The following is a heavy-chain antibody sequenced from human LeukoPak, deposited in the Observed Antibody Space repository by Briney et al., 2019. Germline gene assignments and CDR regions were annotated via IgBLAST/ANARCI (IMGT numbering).Heavy chain of an antibody. Sequence: GGSLRLSCAASGFTFSSYWMHWVRQAPGKGLVWVSRINSDGSSTSYADSVKGRFTISRDNAKNTLYLQINSLRAEDTAVYYCAELGITMIGGVWGKGTTVTISS. J-gene: IGHJ6*04. CDR1: GFTFSSYW. CDR2: INSDGSST. D-gene: IGHD3-10*02. V-gene: IGHV3-74*01. CDR3: AELGITMIGGV.